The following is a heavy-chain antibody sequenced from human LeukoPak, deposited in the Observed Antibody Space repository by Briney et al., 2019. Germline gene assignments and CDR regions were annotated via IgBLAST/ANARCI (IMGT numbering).Heavy chain of an antibody. V-gene: IGHV4-39*07. CDR3: AAWLDY. D-gene: IGHD5-12*01. CDR1: GGSISSNSYY. CDR2: INHSRST. J-gene: IGHJ4*02. Sequence: SQTLSLTCAVSGGSISSNSYYWGWIRQPPGKGLEGVGEINHSRSTNYHPSLKRPVTISGDTTKNQFSLKLSPPTAPHTAVYYCAAWLDYWGQGTLVTVSS.